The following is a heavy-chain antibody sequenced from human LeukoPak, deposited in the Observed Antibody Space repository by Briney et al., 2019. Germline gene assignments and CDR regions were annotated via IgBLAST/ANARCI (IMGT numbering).Heavy chain of an antibody. J-gene: IGHJ4*02. Sequence: SETLSLTCTVSGGSISRSSYYWGWIRQPPGKGVEWIGSIYYSGTTYSNPSLKSRVTISVDTSENQFSLKLRSVTAADTAVYYCARQNDRSHDYWGQGTLVTVSS. D-gene: IGHD1-1*01. CDR2: IYYSGTT. V-gene: IGHV4-39*01. CDR1: GGSISRSSYY. CDR3: ARQNDRSHDY.